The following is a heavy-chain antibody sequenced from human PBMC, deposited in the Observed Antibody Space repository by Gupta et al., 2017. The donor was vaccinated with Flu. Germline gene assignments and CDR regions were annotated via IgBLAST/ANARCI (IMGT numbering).Heavy chain of an antibody. Sequence: QMQLVEYGVGVVQFGTDLRRSCAAAGFTFRRYGLHWGLPAPRKGLGWVEELASDGSQKDYAGSVRGRFTISRDNSKNTLSLEMDSLRVEDTAVYYCAKDGPWTASCPYYCYYMYVWGKGTTVTVSS. V-gene: IGHV3-30*18. CDR1: GFTFRRYG. CDR3: AKDGPWTASCPYYCYYMYV. J-gene: IGHJ6*03. CDR2: LASDGSQK. D-gene: IGHD2-2*01.